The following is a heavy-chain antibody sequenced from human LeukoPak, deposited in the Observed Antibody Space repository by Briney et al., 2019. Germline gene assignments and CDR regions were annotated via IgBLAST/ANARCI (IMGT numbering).Heavy chain of an antibody. V-gene: IGHV3-66*01. J-gene: IGHJ4*02. D-gene: IGHD6-25*01. CDR2: IYSGGST. CDR1: GFTVSSNY. CDR3: ARDSAAGTLSPGDYVGY. Sequence: GGSLRLSCAASGFTVSSNYMSWVRQAPGKGLEWVLVIYSGGSTYYADSVKGRFTISRDNSKNTLYLQMNSLRAEDTAVYYCARDSAAGTLSPGDYVGYWGQGTLVTVSS.